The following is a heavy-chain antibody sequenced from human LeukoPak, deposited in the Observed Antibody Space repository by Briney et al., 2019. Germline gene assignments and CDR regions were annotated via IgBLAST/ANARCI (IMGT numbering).Heavy chain of an antibody. J-gene: IGHJ3*01. D-gene: IGHD3-22*01. CDR2: IWYDGSNK. Sequence: PGGSLRLSCAASGFTFSSYGMHWVRQAPGKGLEWVAVIWYDGSNKYYADSVKGRFTISRDNSKNTLYLQMNSLRAEDTAVYYCAKARIVVIPPADALDVWGQGTLVTVSS. V-gene: IGHV3-33*06. CDR3: AKARIVVIPPADALDV. CDR1: GFTFSSYG.